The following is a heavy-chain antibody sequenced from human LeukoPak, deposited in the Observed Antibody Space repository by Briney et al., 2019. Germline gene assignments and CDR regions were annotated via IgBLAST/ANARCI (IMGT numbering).Heavy chain of an antibody. J-gene: IGHJ3*02. Sequence: SSETLSLTCTVSGGSISSGSYYWSWTRQPAGKGLEWIGRIYTSGSTNYNPSLKSRVTISVDTSKNQFSLKLSSVTAADTAVYYCARVFGTDDAFDIWGQGTMVTVSS. CDR1: GGSISSGSYY. V-gene: IGHV4-61*02. CDR2: IYTSGST. D-gene: IGHD3-10*01. CDR3: ARVFGTDDAFDI.